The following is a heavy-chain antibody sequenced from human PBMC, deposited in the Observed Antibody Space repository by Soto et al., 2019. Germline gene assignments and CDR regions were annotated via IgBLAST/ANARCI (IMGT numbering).Heavy chain of an antibody. V-gene: IGHV3-11*05. Sequence: QVKLVESGGGLVKPGGSLRLSCAVSGFTFSDYYITWIRQAPGKGLGWVSYISSSTRHTNYAASVKGRFTISRDNAKNSLFLQMNSLRAEDTAVYYCARGRGAAADYFDFWGQGTLVTVSS. CDR3: ARGRGAAADYFDF. CDR1: GFTFSDYY. D-gene: IGHD6-13*01. J-gene: IGHJ4*02. CDR2: ISSSTRHT.